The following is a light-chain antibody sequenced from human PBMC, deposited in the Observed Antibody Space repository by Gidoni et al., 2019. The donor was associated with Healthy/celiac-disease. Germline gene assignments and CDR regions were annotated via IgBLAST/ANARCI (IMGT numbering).Light chain of an antibody. CDR2: AAS. CDR3: QRSYATPPT. J-gene: IGKJ2*01. CDR1: QSISSY. Sequence: DIQMTQSPSSLSASVGDRVTITCRASQSISSYLNWYQQKPGKAPELLIYAASSLQSGVPSSFSVSGSGTDFNLTISSLQPEDVATDYCQRSYATPPTFGQGTKLEIK. V-gene: IGKV1-39*01.